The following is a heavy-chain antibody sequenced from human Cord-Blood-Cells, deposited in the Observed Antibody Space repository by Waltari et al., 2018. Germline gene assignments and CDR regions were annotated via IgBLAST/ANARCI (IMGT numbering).Heavy chain of an antibody. V-gene: IGHV1-58*02. J-gene: IGHJ3*02. D-gene: IGHD3-22*01. CDR1: GFTFTISA. CDR3: AAGSSSGYDAFDI. Sequence: QMQLVQSGPEVKKPGTSVKVSCKASGFTFTISAMQWVRQARGQRLEWIGWIVVGSGNTNYAQKFQERVTITRDMSTSTAYMELSSLRSEDTAVYYCAAGSSSGYDAFDIWGQGTMVTVSS. CDR2: IVVGSGNT.